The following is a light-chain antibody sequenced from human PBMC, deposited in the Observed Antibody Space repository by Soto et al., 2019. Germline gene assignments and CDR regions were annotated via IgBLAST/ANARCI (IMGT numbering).Light chain of an antibody. CDR2: EVD. CDR1: SSDVGRYNY. V-gene: IGLV2-8*01. CDR3: SSFTGSITYV. J-gene: IGLJ1*01. Sequence: QSALTQPPSASGSPGQSVTISCTGTSSDVGRYNYVSWYQHHPGKAPKLLIYEVDKRPSGVPDRFSGSKSGNTASLTVSGLQAEDEADYYCSSFTGSITYVFGTGTKVTVL.